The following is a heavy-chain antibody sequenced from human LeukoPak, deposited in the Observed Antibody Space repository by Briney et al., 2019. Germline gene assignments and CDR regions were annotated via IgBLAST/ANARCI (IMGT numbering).Heavy chain of an antibody. CDR2: ISYDGSNK. CDR3: AGVVVVPAAIGAFDI. Sequence: GGSLRLSCAAFGFTFSSYAMHWVRQAPGKGLEWVAVISYDGSNKYYADSVKGRFTISRDNSKNTPYLQMNSLRAEDTAVYYCAGVVVVPAAIGAFDIWGQGTMVTVSS. V-gene: IGHV3-30*04. D-gene: IGHD2-2*02. J-gene: IGHJ3*02. CDR1: GFTFSSYA.